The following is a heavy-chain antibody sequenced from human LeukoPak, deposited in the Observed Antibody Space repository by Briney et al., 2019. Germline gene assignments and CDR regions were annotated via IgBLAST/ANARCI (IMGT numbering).Heavy chain of an antibody. Sequence: ASVKVSCKASGYTFTGYYIHWVRQAPGQGLEWMGCINPNSGGTNYEQKFQGRVTITRDTSISSAYMELSRLRSDDTAVYYYVRDLYDFWRGVGCYWGQGTLVTVSS. J-gene: IGHJ4*02. D-gene: IGHD3-3*01. V-gene: IGHV1-2*02. CDR3: VRDLYDFWRGVGCY. CDR1: GYTFTGYY. CDR2: INPNSGGT.